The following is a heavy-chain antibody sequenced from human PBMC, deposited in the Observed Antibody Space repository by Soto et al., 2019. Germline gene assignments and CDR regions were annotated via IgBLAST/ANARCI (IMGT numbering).Heavy chain of an antibody. CDR1: GGTFSSYA. V-gene: IGHV1-69*01. Sequence: QVQLVQSGAEVKKPGSSVKVSCKASGGTFSSYAISWVRQAPGQGLEWMGGIILIFGTANYAQKFQGRVTITADESTSTAYMELSSLRSEDTAVYYCARERVTIFGVVIMSSGMDVWGQGTTVTVSS. CDR3: ARERVTIFGVVIMSSGMDV. CDR2: IILIFGTA. J-gene: IGHJ6*02. D-gene: IGHD3-3*01.